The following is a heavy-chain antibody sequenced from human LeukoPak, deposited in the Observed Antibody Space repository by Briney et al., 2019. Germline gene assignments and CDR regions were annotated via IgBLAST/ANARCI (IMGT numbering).Heavy chain of an antibody. D-gene: IGHD5-18*01. CDR2: ISIRSFYS. CDR1: GFTLSN. CDR3: ARLSDTAMNIREKPLDY. V-gene: IGHV3-21*01. Sequence: GGSLRLSCTVSGFTLSNMNWVRQAPGKRLEWVSSISIRSFYSYYPDSVRGRFTVSRDNAKNSLYLQMNSLRVEDTAIYYCARLSDTAMNIREKPLDYWGQGTLVTVSS. J-gene: IGHJ4*02.